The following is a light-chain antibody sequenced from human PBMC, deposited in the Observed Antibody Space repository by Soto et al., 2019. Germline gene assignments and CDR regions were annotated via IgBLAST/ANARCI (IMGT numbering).Light chain of an antibody. CDR2: WAS. CDR1: QSVLYNVNNENH. J-gene: IGKJ1*01. CDR3: QQYYSNPWT. Sequence: DIVMTQSPDSLAVSLGERTTINCKSSQSVLYNVNNENHLGWYQQKPGQPPKLLIYWASTREFGVPDRFSGSGSGTDFTLTISSLQAEDVAIYYCQQYYSNPWTFGQGTRVEIK. V-gene: IGKV4-1*01.